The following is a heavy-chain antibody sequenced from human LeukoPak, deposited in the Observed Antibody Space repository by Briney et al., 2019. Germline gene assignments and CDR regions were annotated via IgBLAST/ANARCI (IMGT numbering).Heavy chain of an antibody. J-gene: IGHJ4*02. D-gene: IGHD4-17*01. V-gene: IGHV3-21*01. Sequence: GGSLRLSCAASGFTFNTYSMSWVRQAPGKGLEWVSSISSTGSYIYYADSVKGRFTISRDNAKNSLYLQMNSLRGEDTAVYYCAREPVTGSVYWGQGTLVTVSS. CDR2: ISSTGSYI. CDR3: AREPVTGSVY. CDR1: GFTFNTYS.